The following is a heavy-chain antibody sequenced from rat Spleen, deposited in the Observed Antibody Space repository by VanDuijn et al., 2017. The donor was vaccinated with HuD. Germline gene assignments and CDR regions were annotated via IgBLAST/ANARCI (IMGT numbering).Heavy chain of an antibody. Sequence: VQLKESGPGLVQPSQTLSLTCTVSGLSLTSYNLHLIRQPPGKGLEWMGRMRFNGDTSYNSSLKSRLTISRETSKNQVFLEMISLQPDDTGTYYCTTAIEGPYVMDAWGQGASVTVSS. D-gene: IGHD1-11*01. CDR1: GLSLTSYN. CDR2: MRFNGDT. CDR3: TTAIEGPYVMDA. V-gene: IGHV2-63*01. J-gene: IGHJ4*01.